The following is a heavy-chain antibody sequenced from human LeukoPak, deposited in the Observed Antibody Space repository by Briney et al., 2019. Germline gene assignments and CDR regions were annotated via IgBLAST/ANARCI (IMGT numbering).Heavy chain of an antibody. Sequence: ASVKVSCKASGYTITNNYMHWVRQAPGQGLEWMGVINPSGTGTSYAQKFQGRITMSRDTSTSTVYMELSSLRSEDTAVYYCARGSILPAAGNVYYYYMDVWGKGTTVTISS. V-gene: IGHV1-46*01. CDR1: GYTITNNY. CDR3: ARGSILPAAGNVYYYYMDV. CDR2: INPSGTGT. D-gene: IGHD3-3*02. J-gene: IGHJ6*03.